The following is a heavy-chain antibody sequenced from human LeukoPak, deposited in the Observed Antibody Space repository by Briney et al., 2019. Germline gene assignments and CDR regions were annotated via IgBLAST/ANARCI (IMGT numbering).Heavy chain of an antibody. D-gene: IGHD3-22*01. J-gene: IGHJ4*02. CDR1: GYTFTGYD. Sequence: ASVKVCCKASGYTFTGYDMHWVRQAPGQGLEWMGWINPNSGGTNYAQKFQGRVTMTRDTSISTAYMELSRLRSDDTAVYYCARVHRPSYYYDSSGYHYFDYWGQGTLVTVSS. CDR3: ARVHRPSYYYDSSGYHYFDY. CDR2: INPNSGGT. V-gene: IGHV1-2*02.